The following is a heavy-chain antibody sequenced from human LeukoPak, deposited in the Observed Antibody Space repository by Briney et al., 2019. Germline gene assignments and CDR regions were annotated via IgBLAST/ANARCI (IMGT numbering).Heavy chain of an antibody. J-gene: IGHJ6*03. V-gene: IGHV4-34*01. CDR2: INHSGST. CDR1: GGSFSGYY. D-gene: IGHD2-15*01. CDR3: ARILRGCSGGSCYKPAPYYYYYYMDV. Sequence: SETLSLTCAVYGGSFSGYYWSWIRQPPGKGLEWIGEINHSGSTNYNPSLKSRVTISVDTSKNQFSLKLSSVTAADTALYYCARILRGCSGGSCYKPAPYYYYYYMDVWGKGTTVTVSS.